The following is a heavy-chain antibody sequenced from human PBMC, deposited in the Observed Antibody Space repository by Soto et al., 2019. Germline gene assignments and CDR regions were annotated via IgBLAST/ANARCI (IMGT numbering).Heavy chain of an antibody. CDR2: IYYSGST. D-gene: IGHD3-22*01. Sequence: SETLSLTCTVSGGSISSYYWSWIRQPPGKGLEWIGYIYYSGSTNYNPSLKSRVTISVDTSKNQFSLKLSSVTAADTAVYYCARGTPILPRPVDYDSSGYYGYYFDYWGQGTLVTVSS. CDR3: ARGTPILPRPVDYDSSGYYGYYFDY. J-gene: IGHJ4*02. CDR1: GGSISSYY. V-gene: IGHV4-59*01.